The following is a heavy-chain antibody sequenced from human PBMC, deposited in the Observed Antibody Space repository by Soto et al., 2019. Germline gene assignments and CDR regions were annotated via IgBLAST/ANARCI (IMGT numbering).Heavy chain of an antibody. CDR3: TRGPRVISTGTVAH. CDR1: GFTFSAYW. Sequence: GGSLRLSCEVSGFTFSAYWMHWVRQVPGKGLIWVSRISDDGSTTTYADSVKGRFTISRDNAKNTLYLQMNSLRADDTGLYYCTRGPRVISTGTVAHWVKGSLVTVSS. J-gene: IGHJ4*02. CDR2: ISDDGSTT. V-gene: IGHV3-74*01. D-gene: IGHD1-1*01.